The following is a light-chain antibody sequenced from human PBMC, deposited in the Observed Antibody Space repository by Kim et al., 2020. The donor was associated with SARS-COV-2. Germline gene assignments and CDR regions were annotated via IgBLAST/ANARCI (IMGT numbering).Light chain of an antibody. J-gene: IGKJ2*01. CDR3: QQYGSSPPYT. Sequence: PGDRATLSCSAIQRISSSYLAWYQQKPSQAPRLLIYGASSRATGIPYRFSGSGSGTDFTLTISRLEPEDFAVYYCQQYGSSPPYTFGQGTKLEI. CDR1: QRISSSY. CDR2: GAS. V-gene: IGKV3-20*01.